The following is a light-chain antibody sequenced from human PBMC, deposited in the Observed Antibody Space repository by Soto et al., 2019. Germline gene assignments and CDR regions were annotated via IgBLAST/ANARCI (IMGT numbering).Light chain of an antibody. CDR3: ATWDSXLXXHV. Sequence: QSVLTQPPSVSAAPGQKVTISCCGSSSNIGNNYVSWYQQLPGTAPKLLIYENNKRPSGIPDRFSGSKSGTSATLGITGLQAGXXXDXSCATWDSXLXXHVFVNXTXVTVL. CDR2: ENN. J-gene: IGLJ1*01. V-gene: IGLV1-51*02. CDR1: SSNIGNNY.